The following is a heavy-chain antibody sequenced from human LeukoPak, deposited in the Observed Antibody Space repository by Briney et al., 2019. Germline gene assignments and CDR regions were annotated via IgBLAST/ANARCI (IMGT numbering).Heavy chain of an antibody. D-gene: IGHD1-7*01. CDR3: ARNRGNWNYAEIDY. Sequence: GGSLRLSCAASGFTFSDYYMSWIRQAPGKGLEWVSYISSSGSTIYYADSVKGRFTISRDNAKNSLYLQMNRLRAEDTAVYYCARNRGNWNYAEIDYWGQGTLVTVSS. V-gene: IGHV3-11*04. CDR1: GFTFSDYY. J-gene: IGHJ4*02. CDR2: ISSSGSTI.